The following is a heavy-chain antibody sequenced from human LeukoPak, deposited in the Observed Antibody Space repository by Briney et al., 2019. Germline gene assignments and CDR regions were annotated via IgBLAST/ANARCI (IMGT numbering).Heavy chain of an antibody. V-gene: IGHV4-38-2*02. D-gene: IGHD6-19*01. CDR3: ARGQWLGPDY. CDR1: GYSISSGYY. CDR2: IYHSGST. J-gene: IGHJ4*02. Sequence: SETLSLTCTVSGYSISSGYYWGWIRQPPGKGLEWIGSIYHSGSTYYNPSLKSRVTISVDTSKNQFSLKQSSVTAADTAVYYCARGQWLGPDYWGQGTLVTVSS.